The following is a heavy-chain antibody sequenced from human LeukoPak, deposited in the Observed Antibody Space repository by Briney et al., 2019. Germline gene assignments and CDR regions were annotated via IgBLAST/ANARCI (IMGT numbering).Heavy chain of an antibody. J-gene: IGHJ3*02. CDR1: GFTFSSYW. CDR2: IKQGGSQK. V-gene: IGHV3-7*01. D-gene: IGHD3-3*01. CDR3: ARDESLGDLWSGYFDALDI. Sequence: PGGSLRLSCAASGFTFSSYWMSWVRQAPGKGLEWVANIKQGGSQKYYVDSVKGRFTISRDNAKNSLYLQMNSLRAEDTAVYYCARDESLGDLWSGYFDALDIWGQGTMVAVSS.